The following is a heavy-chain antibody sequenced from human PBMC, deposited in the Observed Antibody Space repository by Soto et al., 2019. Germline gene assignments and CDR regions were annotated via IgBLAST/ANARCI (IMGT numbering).Heavy chain of an antibody. V-gene: IGHV4-34*01. Sequence: QVQLQQWGAGLLKPSETLSLTCAVYGGSFSGYYWSWIRQPPGKGLEWIGEINHSGSTNYNPSLKSRVPISVDTSKNQFSLKLSSVTAADTAVYYCARGGGVAAAGTVDYWGQGTLVTVSS. D-gene: IGHD6-13*01. J-gene: IGHJ4*02. CDR3: ARGGGVAAAGTVDY. CDR2: INHSGST. CDR1: GGSFSGYY.